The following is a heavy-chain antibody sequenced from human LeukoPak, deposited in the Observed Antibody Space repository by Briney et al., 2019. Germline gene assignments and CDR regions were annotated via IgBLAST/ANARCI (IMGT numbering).Heavy chain of an antibody. CDR1: GFTFSSYS. J-gene: IGHJ4*02. CDR3: ARDATYSFDY. Sequence: PGGSLRLSCAASGFTFSSYSMNWVRQAPGKGLEWVSYIGGSSSAIYYADSVKGRFTISRDNAKNSLFLQMNGLRAEDTAVYYCARDATYSFDYWGQGTLVTVSS. V-gene: IGHV3-48*01. D-gene: IGHD2-21*01. CDR2: IGGSSSAI.